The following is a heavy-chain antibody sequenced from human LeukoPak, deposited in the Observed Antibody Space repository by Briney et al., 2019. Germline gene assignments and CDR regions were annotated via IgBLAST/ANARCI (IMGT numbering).Heavy chain of an antibody. CDR2: INPNSGGT. D-gene: IGHD4-23*01. CDR1: GYTFTGYY. Sequence: ASVKVSCKASGYTFTGYYMHWVRQAPGQGLEWMGWINPNSGGTNYAQKFQGRVTMTRDTSISTAYMELSRLRSDDTAVYYCARAPVVTPGRRLNWFDPWGQGTLVTVSS. V-gene: IGHV1-2*02. J-gene: IGHJ5*02. CDR3: ARAPVVTPGRRLNWFDP.